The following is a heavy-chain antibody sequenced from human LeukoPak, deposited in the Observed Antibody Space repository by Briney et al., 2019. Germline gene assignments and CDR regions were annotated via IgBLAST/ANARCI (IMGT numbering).Heavy chain of an antibody. J-gene: IGHJ4*02. CDR1: GFTFSSYW. CDR3: ARATRYYDFWSGYYLPDY. D-gene: IGHD3-3*01. V-gene: IGHV3-7*01. CDR2: IKQDGSEK. Sequence: GGTLRLSCAVSGFTFSSYWMSWVRQAPGKGLEWVANIKQDGSEKYYVDSVKGRFTISRDNAKNSLYLQMNSLRAEDTAVYYCARATRYYDFWSGYYLPDYWGQGTLVTVSS.